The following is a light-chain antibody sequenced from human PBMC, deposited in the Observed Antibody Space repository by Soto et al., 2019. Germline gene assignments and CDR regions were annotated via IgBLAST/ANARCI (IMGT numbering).Light chain of an antibody. CDR1: SSNIGGNS. CDR3: GSWDSSLSAYV. CDR2: DDN. J-gene: IGLJ1*01. V-gene: IGLV1-51*01. Sequence: QSALMQPPSVSAAPGQKVTISCSGSSSNIGGNSVSWYQQLPGTAPKLLIYDDNKRPSGIPDRFSGSKSGTSATLGITGFQTGDEADYYCGSWDSSLSAYVFGTGTKVTV.